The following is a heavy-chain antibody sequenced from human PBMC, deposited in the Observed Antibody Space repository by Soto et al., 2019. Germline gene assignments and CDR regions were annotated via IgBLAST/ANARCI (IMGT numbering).Heavy chain of an antibody. V-gene: IGHV3-33*08. CDR3: ARGGYCSSTSCTKDYYYGMDV. CDR2: IGYDGSNK. J-gene: IGHJ6*02. CDR1: GFTFSSFA. D-gene: IGHD2-2*03. Sequence: GGSLRLSCKGSGFTFSSFAIQWVRQAPGKGLEWVAVIGYDGSNKYYADSVKGRFTISRDNSKNTLYLQMNILRAEDTAVYYCARGGYCSSTSCTKDYYYGMDVWGQGTTVTVSS.